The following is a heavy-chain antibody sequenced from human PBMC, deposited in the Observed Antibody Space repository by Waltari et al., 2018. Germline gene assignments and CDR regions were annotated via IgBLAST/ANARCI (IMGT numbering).Heavy chain of an antibody. D-gene: IGHD2-2*02. V-gene: IGHV3-30*02. CDR1: GFTFSSYG. Sequence: QVQLVESGGGVVQPGGSLRLSCAASGFTFSSYGMHWVRPAPGKGLEWVAFIRYDGSNKYYADSVKGRFTISRDNSKNTLYLQMNSLRAEDTAVYYCAKDSLYQLLYEFVYWGQGTLVTVSS. J-gene: IGHJ4*02. CDR3: AKDSLYQLLYEFVY. CDR2: IRYDGSNK.